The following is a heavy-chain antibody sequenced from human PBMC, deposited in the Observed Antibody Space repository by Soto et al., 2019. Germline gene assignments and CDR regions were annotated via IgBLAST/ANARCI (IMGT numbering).Heavy chain of an antibody. D-gene: IGHD4-17*01. J-gene: IGHJ4*02. V-gene: IGHV4-30-4*01. CDR3: AGNYGGNVPLDY. CDR2: IYYSGST. CDR1: GGSIGSGDYY. Sequence: PYETLSLTCTVSGGSIGSGDYYWSWIRQPPGKGLEWIGYIYYSGSTYYNPSLKSRVTISVDTSKNQFSLKLSSVTAEDPAVYYCAGNYGGNVPLDYWGQGTLVTVSS.